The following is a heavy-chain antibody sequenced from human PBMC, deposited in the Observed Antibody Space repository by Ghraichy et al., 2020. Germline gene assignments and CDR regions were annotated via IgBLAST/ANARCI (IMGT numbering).Heavy chain of an antibody. CDR3: ARSNNGGRFLEETVWFDP. CDR1: GGSFGDYS. J-gene: IGHJ5*02. D-gene: IGHD3-3*01. Sequence: SETLSLTCAVYGGSFGDYSWNWIRQSPGKGLEWIGQINSGGSTTFNPSLKSRVSISVDTSPKQFALKVTSVTAADTAMYYCARSNNGGRFLEETVWFDPWGEGTLVIVSS. V-gene: IGHV4-34*01. CDR2: INSGGST.